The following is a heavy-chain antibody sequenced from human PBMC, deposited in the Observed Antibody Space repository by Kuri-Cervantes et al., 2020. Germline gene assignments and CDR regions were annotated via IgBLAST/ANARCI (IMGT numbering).Heavy chain of an antibody. Sequence: GGSLRLSCAASGFTFSSYGMHWVRQAPGKGLEWVAVIWYDGSNKYYADSVKGRFTISRDNSKNTLYLQMNSLRAEDTAVYYCARDSGSGSYPHAFDIWGQETMVTVSS. CDR2: IWYDGSNK. V-gene: IGHV3-33*01. J-gene: IGHJ3*02. CDR1: GFTFSSYG. CDR3: ARDSGSGSYPHAFDI. D-gene: IGHD3-10*01.